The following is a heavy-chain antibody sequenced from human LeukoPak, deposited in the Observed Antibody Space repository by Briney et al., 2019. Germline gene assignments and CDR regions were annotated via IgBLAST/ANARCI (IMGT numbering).Heavy chain of an antibody. D-gene: IGHD2-2*01. CDR3: ARLPAYCSSTSCYYDY. V-gene: IGHV3-48*04. Sequence: PGGSLRLSCAASGFTFSGFSMHWVRQAPGKGLEWVSYISSASGSIYCADSVKGRFTISRDNAKNSLFLQMNSLRAEDTAVYYCARLPAYCSSTSCYYDYWGQGTLVTVSS. CDR2: ISSASGSI. J-gene: IGHJ4*02. CDR1: GFTFSGFS.